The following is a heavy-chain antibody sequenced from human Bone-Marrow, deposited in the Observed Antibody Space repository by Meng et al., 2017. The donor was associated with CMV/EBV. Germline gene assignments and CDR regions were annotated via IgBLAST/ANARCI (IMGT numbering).Heavy chain of an antibody. CDR3: ARSDFPRILTGYRNLVY. CDR2: IYYSGST. J-gene: IGHJ4*02. V-gene: IGHV4-31*03. D-gene: IGHD3-9*01. Sequence: LRLSCTVSGGSISSGGYYWSWIRQHPGKGLEWIGYIYYSGSTYYNPSLKSRVTISVDTSKNQFSLKLSSVTAAGTAVYYCARSDFPRILTGYRNLVYWGQGPLVTVSS. CDR1: GGSISSGGYY.